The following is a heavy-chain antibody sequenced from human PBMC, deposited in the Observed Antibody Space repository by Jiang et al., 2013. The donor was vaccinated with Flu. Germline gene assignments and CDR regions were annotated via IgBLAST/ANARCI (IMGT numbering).Heavy chain of an antibody. CDR2: ISPGDSDV. CDR1: GYTFSSYP. D-gene: IGHD3-3*01. V-gene: IGHV5-51*01. Sequence: GYTFSSYPIVWVRREARERNLEWMGTISPGDSDVTYSPSFQGHVTMSADKSTSIAYLQWSRLKASDTAMYYCARPPGISIFGAAQWALEIWGPGTMVTV. J-gene: IGHJ3*02. CDR3: ARPPGISIFGAAQWALEI.